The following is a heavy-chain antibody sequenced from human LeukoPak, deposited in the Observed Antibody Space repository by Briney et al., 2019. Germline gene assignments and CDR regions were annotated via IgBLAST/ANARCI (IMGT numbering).Heavy chain of an antibody. J-gene: IGHJ6*02. D-gene: IGHD7-27*01. V-gene: IGHV4-39*07. CDR3: ARQMSQQNGDYGMDV. Sequence: SETLSLTCTVSGGSISSSSYYWGWIRQPPGKGLEWIGSIYYSGSTYYNPSLKSRVTISVDTSKNQFSLKLSSVTAADTAVYYCARQMSQQNGDYGMDVWGQGTTVTVSS. CDR1: GGSISSSSYY. CDR2: IYYSGST.